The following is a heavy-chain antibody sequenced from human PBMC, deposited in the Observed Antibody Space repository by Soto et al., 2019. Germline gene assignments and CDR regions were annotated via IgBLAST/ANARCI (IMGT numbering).Heavy chain of an antibody. CDR3: ARDLWVEPELYYYGMDV. CDR2: IFYSGTT. CDR1: GGSISSADHL. J-gene: IGHJ6*02. Sequence: SETLSLTCSVSGGSISSADHLWSWIRQPPGKGLEWIGHIFYSGTTYYNPSLKSRLTISVDTSKNHFSLRLTSVTAADTAVYYCARDLWVEPELYYYGMDVWGQGTTVTVSS. V-gene: IGHV4-30-4*01. D-gene: IGHD1-1*01.